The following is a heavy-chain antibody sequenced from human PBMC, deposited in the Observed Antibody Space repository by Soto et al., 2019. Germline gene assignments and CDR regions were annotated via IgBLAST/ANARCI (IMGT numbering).Heavy chain of an antibody. CDR3: AREDCSGGSCYYSGMDV. J-gene: IGHJ6*02. CDR1: GGTFSSYA. V-gene: IGHV1-69*01. D-gene: IGHD2-15*01. CDR2: IIPIFGTA. Sequence: QVQLVQSGAEVKKPGSSVKVSCKASGGTFSSYAISWVRQAPGQGLEWMGGIIPIFGTANYAQKFQGRVTMPADESTSTAYKELSSLRAEDTAVYYCAREDCSGGSCYYSGMDVWGQGTTVTVSS.